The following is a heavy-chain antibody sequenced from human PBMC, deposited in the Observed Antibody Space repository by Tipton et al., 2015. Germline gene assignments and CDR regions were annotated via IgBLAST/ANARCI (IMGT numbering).Heavy chain of an antibody. J-gene: IGHJ4*02. CDR3: VRDRRGSGEYFDY. V-gene: IGHV3-23*01. CDR2: INLRGSAT. D-gene: IGHD3-16*01. Sequence: SLRLSCAASGFSFSSFVMSWVRQAPGKGLEWVSAINLRGSATFYADPVKGRFTISRDNSKNTLYLQMNSLRAEDTAIYYCVRDRRGSGEYFDYWGQGILVTVSS. CDR1: GFSFSSFV.